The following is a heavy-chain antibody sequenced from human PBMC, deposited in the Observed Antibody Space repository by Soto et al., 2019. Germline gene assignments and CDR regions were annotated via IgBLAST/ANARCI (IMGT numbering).Heavy chain of an antibody. CDR1: GYTFTSYY. V-gene: IGHV1-46*01. J-gene: IGHJ6*02. D-gene: IGHD3-3*01. Sequence: ASVKVSCKASGYTFTSYYMHWVRQAPGQGLEWMGIINPSGGSTSYAQKFQGRVTITRDTSASTAYMELSSLRSEDTAVYYCARDPRRFLEWTGGMDVWGQGTTVTV. CDR2: INPSGGST. CDR3: ARDPRRFLEWTGGMDV.